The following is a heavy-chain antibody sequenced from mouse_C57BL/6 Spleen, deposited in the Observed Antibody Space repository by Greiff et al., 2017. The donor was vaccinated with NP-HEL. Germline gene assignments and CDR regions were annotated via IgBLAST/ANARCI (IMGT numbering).Heavy chain of an antibody. CDR2: IWSDGST. CDR3: ARHRYYGAMDY. Sequence: QVHVKQSGPGLVAPSQRLSIPCPVSGFSFTSYGVPWVRPPPGKGLEWLVVIWSDGSTTYNSALKSRLSISKDNSKSQVFLKMNSLQTDDTAMYYCARHRYYGAMDYWGQGTSVTVSS. V-gene: IGHV2-6-1*01. D-gene: IGHD1-1*01. J-gene: IGHJ4*01. CDR1: GFSFTSYG.